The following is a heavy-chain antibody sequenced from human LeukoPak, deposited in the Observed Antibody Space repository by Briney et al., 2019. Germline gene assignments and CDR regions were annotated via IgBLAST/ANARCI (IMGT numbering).Heavy chain of an antibody. D-gene: IGHD3-3*01. CDR3: ARLNYDFWSGYYTFDY. CDR2: IKQDGSEK. Sequence: PGGSLRLSCAASGFTVSSNYMSWVRQAPGKGLEWVANIKQDGSEKYYVDSVKGRFTISRDNAKNSLYLQMNSLRAEDTAVYYCARLNYDFWSGYYTFDYWGQGTLVTVSS. J-gene: IGHJ4*02. CDR1: GFTVSSNY. V-gene: IGHV3-7*01.